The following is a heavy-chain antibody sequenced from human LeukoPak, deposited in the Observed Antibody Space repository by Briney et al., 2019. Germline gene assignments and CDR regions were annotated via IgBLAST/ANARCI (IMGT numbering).Heavy chain of an antibody. CDR3: AKKWIFGVVIKGLIDY. J-gene: IGHJ4*02. CDR1: GFTFSSYA. CDR2: ISGSGGST. Sequence: SGGSLRLFCAASGFTFSSYAMSWVRQAPGKGLEWVSAISGSGGSTYYADSVKGRFTISRDNSKNTLYLEMNSLRGEDTAVYYCAKKWIFGVVIKGLIDYWGQGTLVTVSS. V-gene: IGHV3-23*01. D-gene: IGHD3-3*01.